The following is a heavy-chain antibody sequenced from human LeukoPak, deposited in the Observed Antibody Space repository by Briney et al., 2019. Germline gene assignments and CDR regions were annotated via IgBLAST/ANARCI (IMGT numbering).Heavy chain of an antibody. D-gene: IGHD2-15*01. J-gene: IGHJ6*02. Sequence: SETLSLTCTVSGGSISSGGYYWSWIRQHPGKSLEWIGYIYYGGSTYYNPSLKSRVAISVDTSKNQFSLKLSSVTAADTAVYYCARSRGLGVVVAAPYTNGMDVWGQGTTVTVSS. CDR1: GGSISSGGYY. V-gene: IGHV4-31*03. CDR3: ARSRGLGVVVAAPYTNGMDV. CDR2: IYYGGST.